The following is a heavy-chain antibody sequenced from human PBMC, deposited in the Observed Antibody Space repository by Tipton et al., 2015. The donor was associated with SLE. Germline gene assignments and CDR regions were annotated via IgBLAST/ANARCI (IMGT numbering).Heavy chain of an antibody. CDR2: IYHSGST. J-gene: IGHJ3*02. V-gene: IGHV4-38-2*01. Sequence: TLSLTCAVSGYSISSGYYWGWIRQPPGKGLEWIGSIYHSGSTYYNPSLKSRVTISVDTSKNQFSLKLSSVTAADTAVYYCASGAVVAIGGAFDIWGQGTMVTVSS. CDR1: GYSISSGYY. CDR3: ASGAVVAIGGAFDI. D-gene: IGHD3-22*01.